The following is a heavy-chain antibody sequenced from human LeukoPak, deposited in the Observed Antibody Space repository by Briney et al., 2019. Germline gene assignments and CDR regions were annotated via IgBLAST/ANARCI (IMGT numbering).Heavy chain of an antibody. CDR1: GGSFSGYY. D-gene: IGHD3-3*01. CDR2: INHSGST. V-gene: IGHV4-34*01. Sequence: SETLSLTCAVYGGSFSGYYWSWIRQPPGKGLEWIGEINHSGSTNYNPSLKSRVTISVDTSKNQFSLKLSSVTAADTAVYYCASIFWSGYYRDYWGQGTLVTVSS. CDR3: ASIFWSGYYRDY. J-gene: IGHJ4*02.